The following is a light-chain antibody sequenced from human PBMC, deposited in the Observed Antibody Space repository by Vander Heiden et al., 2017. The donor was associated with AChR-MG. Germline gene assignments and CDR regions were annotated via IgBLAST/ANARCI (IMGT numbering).Light chain of an antibody. Sequence: EIVMRQSPPTLSVPPGERATLSCRASQSVRSNLAWYQQKPGQAPRLLIYGASTRATDIPTRFSGSGSGTEFTLTISSLQSEDFAVYYCQQYNNWPPGTFGQGTKLEIK. V-gene: IGKV3-15*01. CDR3: QQYNNWPPGT. J-gene: IGKJ2*01. CDR1: QSVRSN. CDR2: GAS.